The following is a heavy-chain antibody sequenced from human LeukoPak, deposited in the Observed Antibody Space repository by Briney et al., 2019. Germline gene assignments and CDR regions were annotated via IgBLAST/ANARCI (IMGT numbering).Heavy chain of an antibody. CDR1: GFTLSKHP. D-gene: IGHD2-8*01. J-gene: IGHJ4*02. Sequence: PGGSLRLSCAASGFTLSKHPMYWVRQAPGKGLEWVSSLSDTGDSRHYADSVKGRITISRDSARSALYLQMNSLRAEDTAVYYCAKGDCASGSCYFDDWGQGSQVTVSS. CDR2: LSDTGDSR. V-gene: IGHV3-23*01. CDR3: AKGDCASGSCYFDD.